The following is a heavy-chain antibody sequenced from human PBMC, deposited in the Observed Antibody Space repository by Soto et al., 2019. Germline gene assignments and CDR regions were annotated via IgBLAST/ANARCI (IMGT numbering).Heavy chain of an antibody. Sequence: LSLTCTVSGGSISSGDYYWSWIRQPPGKGLEWIGYIYYSGSTYYNPSLKSRVTISVDKSKNQFSLKLSSVTAADTAVYYCARDTINDGFDYWGQGTLVTVSS. V-gene: IGHV4-30-4*01. CDR3: ARDTINDGFDY. CDR1: GGSISSGDYY. D-gene: IGHD1-1*01. J-gene: IGHJ4*02. CDR2: IYYSGST.